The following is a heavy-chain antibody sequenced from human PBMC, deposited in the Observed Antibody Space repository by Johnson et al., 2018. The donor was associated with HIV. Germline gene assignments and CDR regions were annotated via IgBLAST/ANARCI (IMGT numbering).Heavy chain of an antibody. CDR1: GFTFSNYA. D-gene: IGHD3-22*01. Sequence: QVQLVESGGGVVQPGGSLRLSCAASGFTFSNYAMHWVRQAPGKGLEWVAFIQYDGNNKYYVDSVKGRFTISRDDPKNTLYLQMNSLRAEDTALYYFAKDRRQNPTMIAVLSASDIWGQGTMVTVSS. CDR2: IQYDGNNK. CDR3: AKDRRQNPTMIAVLSASDI. J-gene: IGHJ3*02. V-gene: IGHV3-30*02.